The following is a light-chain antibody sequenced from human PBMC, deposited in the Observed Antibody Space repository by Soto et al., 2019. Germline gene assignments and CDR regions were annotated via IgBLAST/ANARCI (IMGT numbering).Light chain of an antibody. CDR2: GAS. J-gene: IGKJ2*01. V-gene: IGKV3-15*01. CDR3: QQYHNWPGYT. Sequence: EIVMTQSPATLSVSPGERATLSCRASQTVSSYLAWYQQKPGQAPRLLIYGASTRATGIPARFSGSGSGTEFTLTISSLQSEGGAVYFCQQYHNWPGYTFGQGTKLEIK. CDR1: QTVSSY.